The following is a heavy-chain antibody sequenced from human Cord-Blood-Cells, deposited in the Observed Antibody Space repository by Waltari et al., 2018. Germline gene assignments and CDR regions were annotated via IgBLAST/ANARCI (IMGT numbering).Heavy chain of an antibody. V-gene: IGHV3-30-3*01. CDR3: ARDLGQPEYYFDY. CDR1: GFTFSSYA. Sequence: QVQLVESGGGVVQPGRSLRLSCAASGFTFSSYAMHWVRQAPGKGREWVAVISYDGSNKDYADSVKGLFNISRDNSKNTLYLQMNSLRAEDTAVYYCARDLGQPEYYFDYWGQGTLVTVSS. CDR2: ISYDGSNK. D-gene: IGHD2-2*01. J-gene: IGHJ4*02.